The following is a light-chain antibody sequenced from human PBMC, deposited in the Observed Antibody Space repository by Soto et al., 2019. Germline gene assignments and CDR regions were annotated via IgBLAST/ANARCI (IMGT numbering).Light chain of an antibody. J-gene: IGKJ1*01. Sequence: DIVMTPSPLSLPVTPGEPASISCRSSQSLLHSNGYNYLDWYLQKPGQSPQLLIYLCSNRSSGVPDRFSGSGSGTDFTLKISRVEAEDVGVYYCMQALQTPRTFGQGTKVEIK. V-gene: IGKV2-28*01. CDR2: LCS. CDR1: QSLLHSNGYNY. CDR3: MQALQTPRT.